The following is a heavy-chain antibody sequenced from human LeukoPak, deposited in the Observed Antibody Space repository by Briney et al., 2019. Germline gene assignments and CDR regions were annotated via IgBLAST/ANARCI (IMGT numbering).Heavy chain of an antibody. Sequence: SQTLSLTCAVSGGSISSGGYSWSWIRQPPGKGLEWIGYMYHGGSTYYNPSLEGRVTISVDRSKNQLSLRVSSVTAADTAVYYCASTNDFGDYMGAWGQGILVTVSS. D-gene: IGHD4-17*01. V-gene: IGHV4-30-2*01. CDR3: ASTNDFGDYMGA. CDR1: GGSISSGGYS. J-gene: IGHJ5*02. CDR2: MYHGGST.